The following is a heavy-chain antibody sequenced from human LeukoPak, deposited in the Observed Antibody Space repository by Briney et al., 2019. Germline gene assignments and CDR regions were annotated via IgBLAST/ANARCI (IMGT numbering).Heavy chain of an antibody. V-gene: IGHV1-2*02. Sequence: ASVKVSCKASGYTFTGYYIHWVRQPPGQGLEWMGWINPNIGGTYYAQMFQDRDTMTSDTSISTAGMELRRLRSDNTAVYYCASPSEGNYADFDYWGQGTLVTASS. CDR3: ASPSEGNYADFDY. D-gene: IGHD1-7*01. CDR2: INPNIGGT. CDR1: GYTFTGYY. J-gene: IGHJ4*02.